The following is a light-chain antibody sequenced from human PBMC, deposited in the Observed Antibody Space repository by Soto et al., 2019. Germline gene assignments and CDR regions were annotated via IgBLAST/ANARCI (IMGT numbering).Light chain of an antibody. CDR2: DTS. J-gene: IGKJ1*01. CDR3: QQYSLYPET. V-gene: IGKV1-5*01. CDR1: HIISGW. Sequence: DIQMTQSPLTLSASVGDRVTITCRASHIISGWLAWYQQKAGKAPKLLIYDTSNLGSGVPPRFSGSGSGAEVTLTINSLQPDDSATYYCQQYSLYPETFGQGTTVEI.